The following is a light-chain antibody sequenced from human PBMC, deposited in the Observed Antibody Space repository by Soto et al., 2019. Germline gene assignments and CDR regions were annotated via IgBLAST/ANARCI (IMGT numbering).Light chain of an antibody. CDR1: QSVTTN. V-gene: IGKV3-15*01. CDR2: GAS. Sequence: EIVMTQSPATLSVSPGERATLSCTASQSVTTNLALYQQKPGQAPRLLLYGASTRATGVPSRFSGSASGTEFTLTISSLQSEHFAVYYCQQYNNLPRTVGQVTNVEIK. J-gene: IGKJ1*01. CDR3: QQYNNLPRT.